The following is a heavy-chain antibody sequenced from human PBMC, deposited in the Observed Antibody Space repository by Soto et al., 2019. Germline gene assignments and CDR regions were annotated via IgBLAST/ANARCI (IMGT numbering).Heavy chain of an antibody. Sequence: GGSLRLSCAASGFTFSSYAMHWVRQAPGKGLEWVAVISYDGSNKYYADSVEGRFTISRDNSKNTLYLQMNSLRAEDTAVYYCARDRDYDSSGYFPIYYGMDVWGQGTTVTVSS. V-gene: IGHV3-30-3*01. CDR1: GFTFSSYA. CDR3: ARDRDYDSSGYFPIYYGMDV. J-gene: IGHJ6*02. D-gene: IGHD3-22*01. CDR2: ISYDGSNK.